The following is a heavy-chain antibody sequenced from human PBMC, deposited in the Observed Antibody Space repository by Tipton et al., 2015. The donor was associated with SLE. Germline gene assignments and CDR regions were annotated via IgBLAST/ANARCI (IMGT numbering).Heavy chain of an antibody. D-gene: IGHD3-22*01. Sequence: TLSLTCTVSGGSISTYYWSWIRQPPGKGLDWIGYIYYSGSTHSGITNYNPSLKSRVTISVDTSKNQLSLKLTSVTAADTAVYYCARVPDSSRRRFDPWGQGTLVTVSS. CDR2: IYYSGSTHSGIT. CDR1: GGSISTYY. CDR3: ARVPDSSRRRFDP. V-gene: IGHV4-59*01. J-gene: IGHJ5*02.